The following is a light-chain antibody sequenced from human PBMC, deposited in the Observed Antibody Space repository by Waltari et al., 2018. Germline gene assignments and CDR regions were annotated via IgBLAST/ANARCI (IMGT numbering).Light chain of an antibody. CDR1: QSVGSNH. Sequence: EIALTQSPGTLSVSPGARVTLSCRASQSVGSNHLAWVQQKPGQAPRLLIYAASRRVNGITDRFSGSGSGTDFTLTISRLEPEDVAVYYCQHHGSSPFTFGQGTKLEIK. J-gene: IGKJ2*01. V-gene: IGKV3-20*01. CDR3: QHHGSSPFT. CDR2: AAS.